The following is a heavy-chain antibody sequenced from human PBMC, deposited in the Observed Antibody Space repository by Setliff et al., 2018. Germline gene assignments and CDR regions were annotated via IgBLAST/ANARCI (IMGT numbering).Heavy chain of an antibody. CDR2: IYHSGSA. CDR3: AREVGTSTSSDAFDV. V-gene: IGHV4-30-4*08. D-gene: IGHD1-26*01. Sequence: SETLSLTCTVSGDSISSGDYFWSWIRQPPGKGLEWITYIYHSGSAYYNPSLKSRVTMSVDTSKNQFSLHLTSVTAADTAVYYCAREVGTSTSSDAFDVWGQGMMVTVSS. CDR1: GDSISSGDYF. J-gene: IGHJ3*01.